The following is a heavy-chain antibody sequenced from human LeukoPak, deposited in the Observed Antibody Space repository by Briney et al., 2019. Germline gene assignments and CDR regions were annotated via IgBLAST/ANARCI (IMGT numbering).Heavy chain of an antibody. Sequence: GGCLRLSCVASGFIFSRYGMHWVRQAPGKGLEYVSAISNSGGSTYYANSVKGRFTISRDNSKNTLYLQMGSLRGEDMAVYYCARGLITGAAGTYYYYGMDVWGQGTTVTVYS. CDR1: GFIFSRYG. V-gene: IGHV3-64*01. J-gene: IGHJ6*02. CDR2: ISNSGGST. CDR3: ARGLITGAAGTYYYYGMDV. D-gene: IGHD6-13*01.